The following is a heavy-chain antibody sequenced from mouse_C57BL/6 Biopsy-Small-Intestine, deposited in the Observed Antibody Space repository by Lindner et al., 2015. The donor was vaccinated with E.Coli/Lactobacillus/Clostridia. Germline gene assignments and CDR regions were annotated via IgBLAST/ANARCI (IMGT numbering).Heavy chain of an antibody. J-gene: IGHJ2*01. CDR3: ARQTAQAYLDY. CDR2: IYPRDGST. CDR1: GYSFTGYY. V-gene: IGHV1-42*01. D-gene: IGHD3-2*02. Sequence: VQLQESGPELVKPGASVKISCKASGYSFTGYYMNWVKQSPEKSLEWIGEIYPRDGSTKYNEKFKGKATLTVDTSSSTAYMELHSLTSEDSAVYFCARQTAQAYLDYWGQGTTLTVSS.